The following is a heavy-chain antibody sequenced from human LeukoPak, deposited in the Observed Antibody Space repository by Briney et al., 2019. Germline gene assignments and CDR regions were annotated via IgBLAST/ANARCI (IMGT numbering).Heavy chain of an antibody. CDR2: INDGSTTI. Sequence: GGSLRLSCAASGFTFSSYSMNWVRQAPGKRLELISYINDGSTTIYYADSVKGRFTISRDNAKNSLYLQMNSLRAEDTAVYYCARDKGGPDYWGQGTLVTVSS. J-gene: IGHJ4*02. D-gene: IGHD2-15*01. CDR3: ARDKGGPDY. V-gene: IGHV3-48*01. CDR1: GFTFSSYS.